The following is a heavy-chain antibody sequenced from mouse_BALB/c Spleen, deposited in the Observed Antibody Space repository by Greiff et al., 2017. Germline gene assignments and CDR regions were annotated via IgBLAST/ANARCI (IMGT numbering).Heavy chain of an antibody. Sequence: QVQLQQSGAELARPGASVKLSCKASGYTFTSYWMQWVKQRPGQGLEWIGAIYPGDGDTRYTQKFKGKAILTADKSSSTAYMQLSSLASEDSAVYYCATPYYYGSSYEKTWFAYWGQGTLVTVSA. V-gene: IGHV1-87*01. CDR2: IYPGDGDT. CDR3: ATPYYYGSSYEKTWFAY. D-gene: IGHD1-1*01. CDR1: GYTFTSYW. J-gene: IGHJ3*01.